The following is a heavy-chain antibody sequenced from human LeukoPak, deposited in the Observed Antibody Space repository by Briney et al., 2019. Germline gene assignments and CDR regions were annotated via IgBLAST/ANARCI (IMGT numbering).Heavy chain of an antibody. CDR1: GFTFSSYA. CDR2: ISGSGDNT. CDR3: TRQTS. J-gene: IGHJ5*02. V-gene: IGHV3-23*01. Sequence: GGSLRLSCAASGFTFSSYAMSWVRQAPGKGLEWVSGISGSGDNTYYADSVKGRFTISRDNSKNTAYLQMNSLKTEDTAVYYCTRQTSWGQGTLVTVSS.